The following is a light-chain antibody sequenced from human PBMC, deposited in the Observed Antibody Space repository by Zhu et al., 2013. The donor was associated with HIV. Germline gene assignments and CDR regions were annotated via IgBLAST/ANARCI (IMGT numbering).Light chain of an antibody. V-gene: IGKV3D-20*02. CDR2: DAS. Sequence: EIVLTQSPGTLSLSPGERATLSCRASQSVSSSYLAWYQQKPGQAPRLLIYDASNRATGIPARFSGSGSGTDFTLTISSLEPEDFAVYYCQQRSDWPPSLTFGGGTKVEIK. J-gene: IGKJ4*01. CDR1: QSVSSSY. CDR3: QQRSDWPPSLT.